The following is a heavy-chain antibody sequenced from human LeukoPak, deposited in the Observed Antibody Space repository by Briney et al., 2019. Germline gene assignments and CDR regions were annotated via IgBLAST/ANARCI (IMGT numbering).Heavy chain of an antibody. V-gene: IGHV3-23*01. Sequence: TGGSLRLSCAASGFTFGSYAMSWVRQAPGKGLEWVSSISVSGGSTSYADSVKGRFTISRDKSKNTLYLQMNSLRAEDTAVYYCAKDRIEVAANRHCQHWGQGTLVTVSS. D-gene: IGHD6-19*01. CDR1: GFTFGSYA. CDR2: ISVSGGST. J-gene: IGHJ1*01. CDR3: AKDRIEVAANRHCQH.